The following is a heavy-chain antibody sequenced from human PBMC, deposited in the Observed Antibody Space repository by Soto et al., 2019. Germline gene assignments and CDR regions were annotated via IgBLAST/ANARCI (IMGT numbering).Heavy chain of an antibody. J-gene: IGHJ6*02. V-gene: IGHV5-51*01. D-gene: IGHD1-26*01. CDR3: ARTAGQLGNYFYGMDV. CDR2: IYHGGSDA. Sequence: GESLNISCKASGCSFTSSSYWIAWVRQMPGKGLEWMAIIYHGGSDARYGPSFQGQVTISADKSINTAYLQLNSLQASDTAIYYCARTAGQLGNYFYGMDVWGQGTTVTVSS. CDR1: GCSFTSSSYW.